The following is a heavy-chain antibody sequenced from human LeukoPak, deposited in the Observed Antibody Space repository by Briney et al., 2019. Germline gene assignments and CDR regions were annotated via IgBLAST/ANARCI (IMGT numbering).Heavy chain of an antibody. D-gene: IGHD6-19*01. V-gene: IGHV3-30*18. CDR2: ISYDGSNK. Sequence: GGSLRLSCAASGFTFSAYGMHWVRQDPGKGLEWVAIISYDGSNKYYPDSVKGRFTISRDDSKNTLYLQMNSLRTEDTAVYYCAKELTRPNRPVAGLNYWGQGTLVTVSS. J-gene: IGHJ4*02. CDR1: GFTFSAYG. CDR3: AKELTRPNRPVAGLNY.